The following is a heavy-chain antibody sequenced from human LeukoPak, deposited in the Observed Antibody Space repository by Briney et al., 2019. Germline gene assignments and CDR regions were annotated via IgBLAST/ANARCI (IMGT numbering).Heavy chain of an antibody. CDR1: RYTFTVYY. J-gene: IGHJ4*03. V-gene: IGHV1-2*02. D-gene: IGHD5-24*01. Sequence: GSVRDSSMPSRYTFTVYYIHCVRPAPEPGREWMGWINPNSGGTNYIQTSHRRVTMTRDTSISQAYMELSRLRADAAAVYYCARIEMATFNFDYWGPGKMVTVSS. CDR2: INPNSGGT. CDR3: ARIEMATFNFDY.